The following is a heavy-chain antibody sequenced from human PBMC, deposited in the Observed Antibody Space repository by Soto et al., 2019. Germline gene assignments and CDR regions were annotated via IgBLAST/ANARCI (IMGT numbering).Heavy chain of an antibody. CDR3: TRHDGERTGTGALDI. Sequence: EVQLVESGGGLVQPGGSLKLSCAASGFTFSGSAMHWVRQASGKGLEWVGRIRSKANNYATAYAVSVKGRFTISRDDSENTAYLQMSSLKTEDTAVYYCTRHDGERTGTGALDIWGQGTMVTVSS. CDR2: IRSKANNYAT. CDR1: GFTFSGSA. D-gene: IGHD1-1*01. J-gene: IGHJ3*02. V-gene: IGHV3-73*01.